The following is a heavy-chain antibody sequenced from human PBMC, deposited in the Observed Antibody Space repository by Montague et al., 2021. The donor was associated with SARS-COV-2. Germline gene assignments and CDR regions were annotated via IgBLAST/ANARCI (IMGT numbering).Heavy chain of an antibody. CDR3: AKNGGAHGLDV. D-gene: IGHD4-23*01. Sequence: SLRLSGAASGFTFSHIWMSWVRQAPGKGLEWVANIKPDESEKNYLDSVKGRFSISRDNAKNSLYLQMDNLRAEDTAIYYCAKNGGAHGLDVWGQGTSVSVSS. J-gene: IGHJ6*02. CDR1: GFTFSHIW. CDR2: IKPDESEK. V-gene: IGHV3-7*01.